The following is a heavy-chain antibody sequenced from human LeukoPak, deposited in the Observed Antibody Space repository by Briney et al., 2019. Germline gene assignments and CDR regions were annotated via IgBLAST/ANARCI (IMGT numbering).Heavy chain of an antibody. CDR2: ISSSSSYI. D-gene: IGHD1-26*01. J-gene: IGHJ4*02. Sequence: TGGSLRLSCAASGFTFSSYSMNWVRQAPGKGLEWASSISSSSSYIYYADSVKGRFTISRDNAKNSLYLQMNSLRAEDTAVYYCARDMGSNSVGATDYWGQGTLVTVSS. CDR1: GFTFSSYS. CDR3: ARDMGSNSVGATDY. V-gene: IGHV3-21*01.